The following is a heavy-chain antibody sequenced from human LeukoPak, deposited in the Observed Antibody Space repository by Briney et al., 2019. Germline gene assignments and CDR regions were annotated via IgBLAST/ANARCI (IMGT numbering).Heavy chain of an antibody. Sequence: SETLSLTCAVYGGSFSGYYWSWIRQPPGKGLEWIGEINHSGSTNYNPSLKSRVTISGDTSKNQFSLKLSSVTAADTAVYYCASRPRGSFDYWGQGTLVTVSS. CDR3: ASRPRGSFDY. V-gene: IGHV4-34*01. J-gene: IGHJ4*02. CDR1: GGSFSGYY. CDR2: INHSGST.